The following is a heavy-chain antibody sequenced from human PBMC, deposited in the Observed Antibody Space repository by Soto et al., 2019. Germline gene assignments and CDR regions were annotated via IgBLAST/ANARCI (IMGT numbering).Heavy chain of an antibody. D-gene: IGHD2-15*01. V-gene: IGHV1-3*04. CDR3: AREPLCGGKGYVNCFDP. CDR2: INIGNGNT. J-gene: IGHJ5*02. Sequence: QVQLVQSGAEVKKPGASVTVSCKTSGYRFIYYPIHWVRQAPGQGLEWMGWINIGNGNTQYSQTFQGRVTISSDTSATTVYMELSSLRSEDTAVYYCAREPLCGGKGYVNCFDPWGQGTLVTVSS. CDR1: GYRFIYYP.